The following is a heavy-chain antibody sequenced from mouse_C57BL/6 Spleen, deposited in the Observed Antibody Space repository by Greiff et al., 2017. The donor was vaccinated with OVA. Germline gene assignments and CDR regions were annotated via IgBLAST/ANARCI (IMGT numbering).Heavy chain of an antibody. Sequence: QVQLQQSGAELMKPGASVKLSCKATGYTFTGYWIEWVKQRPGHGLEWIGEILPGSGSTNYNEKFKGKATFTADTSSNTAYMQLSSLTTEDSAIYYCARLGYSNYVRYYAMDYWGQGTSVTVSS. J-gene: IGHJ4*01. CDR3: ARLGYSNYVRYYAMDY. CDR1: GYTFTGYW. V-gene: IGHV1-9*01. CDR2: ILPGSGST. D-gene: IGHD2-5*01.